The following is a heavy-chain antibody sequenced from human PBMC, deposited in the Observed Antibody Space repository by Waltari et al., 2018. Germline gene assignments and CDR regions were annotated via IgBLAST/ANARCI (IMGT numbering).Heavy chain of an antibody. Sequence: QLQLQESGPGLVKPSETLSPTCPVSGASLSRSSYYWGWIRQPPGKGLEWSGSIYYSGSTYYNPSLKSRVTISVDTSKNQFSLKLSSVTAADTAVYYCARVSDPLWGQGTLVTVSS. CDR1: GASLSRSSYY. D-gene: IGHD2-21*02. J-gene: IGHJ4*02. CDR3: ARVSDPL. V-gene: IGHV4-39*07. CDR2: IYYSGST.